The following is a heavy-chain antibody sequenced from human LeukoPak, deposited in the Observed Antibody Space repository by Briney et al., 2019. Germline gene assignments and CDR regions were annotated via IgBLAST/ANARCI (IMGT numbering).Heavy chain of an antibody. Sequence: ASVKVSCKASGYTFTSYDINWVRQATGQGLEWMGWINAGNGNTKYSQKFQGRVTITRDTSASTAYMELSSLGSDDTAVYYCARDGLTTVATYAFDIWGQGTMVTVSS. V-gene: IGHV1-3*01. J-gene: IGHJ3*02. CDR2: INAGNGNT. CDR3: ARDGLTTVATYAFDI. CDR1: GYTFTSYD. D-gene: IGHD4-11*01.